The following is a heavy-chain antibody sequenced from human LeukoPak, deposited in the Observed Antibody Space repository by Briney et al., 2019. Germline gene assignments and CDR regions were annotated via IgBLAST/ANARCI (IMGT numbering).Heavy chain of an antibody. V-gene: IGHV4-30-4*08. CDR2: SYYSGST. J-gene: IGHJ4*02. CDR3: ARGDLYSSSWYN. CDR1: GGSISSGDNY. Sequence: SETLSLTCTVSGGSISSGDNYWSWIRQPPGKGLEWIGYSYYSGSTYYNPSLKSRVTISVDTSKNQFSLKLSSVTAADTAVYYRARGDLYSSSWYNWGQGTLVTVSS. D-gene: IGHD6-13*01.